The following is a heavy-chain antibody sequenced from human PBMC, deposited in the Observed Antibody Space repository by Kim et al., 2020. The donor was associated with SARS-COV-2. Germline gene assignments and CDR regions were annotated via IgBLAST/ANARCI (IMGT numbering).Heavy chain of an antibody. CDR1: GFTFSIYA. J-gene: IGHJ4*02. Sequence: GGSLRLSCAASGFTFSIYAMSWVRQATGKGLEWVSTISNSGENTHYANSVEGRFTISRDNSKHMLYLQMNSLRAEDTAVYYCVRDLTYNSAYWGQGTLVTVSS. V-gene: IGHV3-23*01. CDR3: VRDLTYNSAY. D-gene: IGHD1-1*01. CDR2: ISNSGENT.